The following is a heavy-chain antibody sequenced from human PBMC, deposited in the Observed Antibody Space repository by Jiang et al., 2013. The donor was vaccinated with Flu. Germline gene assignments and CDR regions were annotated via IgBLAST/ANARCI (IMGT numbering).Heavy chain of an antibody. CDR3: ARGGYTYGFDY. CDR2: INPSGGST. D-gene: IGHD5-18*01. CDR1: GYTFTNYY. J-gene: IGHJ4*02. V-gene: IGHV1-46*01. Sequence: EVKKPGASVKVSCKASGYTFTNYYMHWVRQAPGQGLEWVAIINPSGGSTTYAQKFQGRVTMTRDTSTSTVYMELSSLRSEDTAVYYCARGGYTYGFDYWGQGTLVTVSS.